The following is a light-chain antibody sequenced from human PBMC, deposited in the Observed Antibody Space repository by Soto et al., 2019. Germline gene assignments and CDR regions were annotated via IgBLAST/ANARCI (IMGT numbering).Light chain of an antibody. J-gene: IGKJ1*01. V-gene: IGKV3-15*01. CDR2: GTS. CDR1: ETVSST. Sequence: ERVMTQSPATLSVSPGETATLSCRASETVSSTLAWYQQKPGQPPRLLIYGTSIRATGIPARFSGSGSGTEFTLTISSLQSEDFAVYFCQQYNNWPPWTFGQGTKVEIK. CDR3: QQYNNWPPWT.